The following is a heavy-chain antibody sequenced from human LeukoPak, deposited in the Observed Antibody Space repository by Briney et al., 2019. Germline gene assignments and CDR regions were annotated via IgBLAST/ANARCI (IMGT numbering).Heavy chain of an antibody. V-gene: IGHV4-59*11. CDR1: GGSMRSQY. CDR2: IHYSGST. Sequence: PSETLSLTCTVSGGSMRSQYWSWIRQLPGKGLECIGYIHYSGSTGYNPSLKSRVTISIDTSKNQLSLNLRSVTAADTAVYKCARSDEYGSGSDWTTPFDAFDIWGQGTMVTVSS. J-gene: IGHJ3*02. CDR3: ARSDEYGSGSDWTTPFDAFDI. D-gene: IGHD3-10*01.